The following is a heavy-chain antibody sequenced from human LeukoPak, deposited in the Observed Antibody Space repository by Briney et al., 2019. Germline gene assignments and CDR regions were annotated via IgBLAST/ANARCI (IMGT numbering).Heavy chain of an antibody. CDR3: ARAARSHYYYYGMDV. CDR1: GYTLTSYD. J-gene: IGHJ6*02. V-gene: IGHV1-8*01. CDR2: MNPNSGNT. D-gene: IGHD4-17*01. Sequence: ASVKVSCKASGYTLTSYDINWVRQATGQGLEWMGWMNPNSGNTGYAQKFQGRVTMTRNTSISTAYMELSSLRSEDTAVYYCARAARSHYYYYGMDVWGQGTTVTVSS.